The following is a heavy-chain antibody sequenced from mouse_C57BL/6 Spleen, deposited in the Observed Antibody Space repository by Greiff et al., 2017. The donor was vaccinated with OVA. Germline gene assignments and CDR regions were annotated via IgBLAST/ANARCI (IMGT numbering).Heavy chain of an antibody. CDR3: ARVYYGSSYAMDY. V-gene: IGHV1-61*01. J-gene: IGHJ4*01. CDR2: IYPSDSET. CDR1: GYTFTSYW. D-gene: IGHD1-1*01. Sequence: VQLQQPGAELVRPGSSVKLSCKASGYTFTSYWMDWVKQRPGQGLEWIGNIYPSDSETHYNQKFKDKATLTVDKSSSTAYMQLSSLTSEDSAVYYGARVYYGSSYAMDYWGQGTSVTVSS.